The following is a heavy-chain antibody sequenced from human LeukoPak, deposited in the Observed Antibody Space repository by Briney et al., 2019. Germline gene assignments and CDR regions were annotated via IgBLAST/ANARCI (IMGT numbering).Heavy chain of an antibody. V-gene: IGHV3-7*01. CDR1: GFTFSSSW. Sequence: GGSLRLSCATSGFTFSSSWMSWLRQAPGKGLEWVANINQDGGDKYYVDSVKGRFTISRDNAQKSLYLQMNSLRAEDTALYYCARYCGGACYENHGVIDMWGQGTRVTVSS. D-gene: IGHD2-21*02. CDR2: INQDGGDK. CDR3: ARYCGGACYENHGVIDM. J-gene: IGHJ3*02.